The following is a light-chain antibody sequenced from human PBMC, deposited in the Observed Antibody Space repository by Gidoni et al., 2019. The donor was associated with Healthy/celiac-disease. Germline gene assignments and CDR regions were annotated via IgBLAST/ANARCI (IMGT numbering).Light chain of an antibody. CDR2: DNN. J-gene: IGLJ2*01. Sequence: QSVLPQPPSVSAAPGQKVTISCSGSSSNIGNNYVSWYQKLPGTAPKLLIYDNNKRPSGIPDRFSGSKSGTSATLGITGLQTGDEADYYCGTWDSSLSAGFVVFGGGTKLTVL. CDR3: GTWDSSLSAGFVV. CDR1: SSNIGNNY. V-gene: IGLV1-51*01.